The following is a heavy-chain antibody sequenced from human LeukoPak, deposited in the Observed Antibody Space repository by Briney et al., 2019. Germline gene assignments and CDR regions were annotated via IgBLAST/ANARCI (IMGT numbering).Heavy chain of an antibody. CDR1: GYTFTGYY. CDR2: ISAYNGNT. D-gene: IGHD3-9*01. J-gene: IGHJ3*02. V-gene: IGHV1-18*04. CDR3: ARSFTRGYFDWLYHGAFDI. Sequence: GASVEVSCKASGYTFTGYYMHWVRQAPGQGLEWMGWISAYNGNTNYAQKLQGRVTMTTDTSTSTAYMELRSLRSDDTAVYYCARSFTRGYFDWLYHGAFDIWGQGTMVTVSS.